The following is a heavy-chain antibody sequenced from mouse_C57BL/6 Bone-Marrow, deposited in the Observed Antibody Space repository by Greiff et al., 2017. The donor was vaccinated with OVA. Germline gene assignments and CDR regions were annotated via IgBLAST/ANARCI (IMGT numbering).Heavy chain of an antibody. CDR3: ARPAQATTDY. D-gene: IGHD3-2*02. V-gene: IGHV1-81*01. Sequence: VKVVESGAELARPGASVKLSCKASGYTFTSYGISWVKQRTGQGLEWIGEIYPRSGNTYYNEKFKGKATLTADKSSSTAYIELRSLTSEDSAVYFCARPAQATTDYWGQGTTLTVSS. CDR1: GYTFTSYG. J-gene: IGHJ2*01. CDR2: IYPRSGNT.